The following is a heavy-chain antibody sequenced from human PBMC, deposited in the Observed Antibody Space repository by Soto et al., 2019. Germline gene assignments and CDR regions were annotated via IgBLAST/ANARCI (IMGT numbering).Heavy chain of an antibody. J-gene: IGHJ4*02. D-gene: IGHD2-15*01. CDR2: INPNRVST. Sequence: QVQLVQSGAEVQKPGASVKLSCKESGYTFTSSYVHWVRQAPGQGLAWVAIINPNRVSTNYAQEFQSIVTVTRETSTSTVFKELSRLHYDDTAVYYCARDLLASNYWCQETLVTACS. V-gene: IGHV1-46*01. CDR3: ARDLLASNY. CDR1: GYTFTSSY.